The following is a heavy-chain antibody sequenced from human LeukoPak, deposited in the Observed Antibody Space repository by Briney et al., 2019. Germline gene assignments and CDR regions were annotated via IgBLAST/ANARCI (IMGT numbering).Heavy chain of an antibody. J-gene: IGHJ4*02. V-gene: IGHV3-43D*03. CDR3: AREVTSIFDIDY. Sequence: PGGSLRLSCAASGFTFDDYAMHWVCQASGKGLEWVSHITWDGGSTHYADSVEGRFTISRDNRENSLYLQMNSLRPEDTAVYYCAREVTSIFDIDYWGQGTLVTVSS. CDR2: ITWDGGST. CDR1: GFTFDDYA. D-gene: IGHD3-3*02.